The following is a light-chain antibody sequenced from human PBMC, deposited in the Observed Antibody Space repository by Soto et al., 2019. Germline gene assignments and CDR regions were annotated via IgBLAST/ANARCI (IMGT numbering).Light chain of an antibody. CDR2: DAY. CDR1: HDIGHS. CDR3: QKSDHLPL. Sequence: DIQMTQSPPSLSASVGDRVTITCQASHDIGHSLTWYQDKPGQAPKLVIYDAYNLETGVPSTFSGNGYGTDFTFTISSLRPEDIATYYCQKSDHLPLFGPGTRLEIK. J-gene: IGKJ5*01. V-gene: IGKV1-33*01.